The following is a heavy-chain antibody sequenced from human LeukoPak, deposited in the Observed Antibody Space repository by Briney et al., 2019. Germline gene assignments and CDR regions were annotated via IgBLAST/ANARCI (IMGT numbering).Heavy chain of an antibody. Sequence: GGSLRLSCAASGFTFSDYYMSWIRQASGKGLEWVSYISSSGSTIYYADSVKGRFTISRDNAKNSLYLQMNSLRAEDTAVYYCARDSYGSPSHFDYWGQGTLVTVSS. J-gene: IGHJ4*02. CDR3: ARDSYGSPSHFDY. CDR1: GFTFSDYY. V-gene: IGHV3-11*01. D-gene: IGHD1-26*01. CDR2: ISSSGSTI.